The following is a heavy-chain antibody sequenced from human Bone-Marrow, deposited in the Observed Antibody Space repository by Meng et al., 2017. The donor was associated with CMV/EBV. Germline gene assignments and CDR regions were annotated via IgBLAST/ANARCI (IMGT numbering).Heavy chain of an antibody. Sequence: GESLKISCAASGFTFSSYAMHWVRQAPGKGLEWVAVISYDGSNKYYADSVKGRFTISRDNSKNTLYLQMNSLRAEDTAVYYCARDRLTKPYYDFWSGYHYYYGMDVWGQGTTVTVSS. CDR2: ISYDGSNK. V-gene: IGHV3-30*04. D-gene: IGHD3-3*01. J-gene: IGHJ6*02. CDR3: ARDRLTKPYYDFWSGYHYYYGMDV. CDR1: GFTFSSYA.